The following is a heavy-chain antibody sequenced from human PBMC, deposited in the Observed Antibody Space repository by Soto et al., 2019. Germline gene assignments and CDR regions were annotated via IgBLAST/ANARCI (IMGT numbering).Heavy chain of an antibody. CDR3: YDSDTGPNFQYYFDS. J-gene: IGHJ4*02. CDR1: GGSLSKYY. D-gene: IGHD3-10*01. Sequence: SETLSLTCSVSGGSLSKYYWSWIRQPAGKGLEWIGRISTSGHVVSKASLRSRLTMSVDTSKNHFSLKLTSVTAMYYYARQIYDSDTGPNFQYYFDSWGQGTPVTVSS. CDR2: ISTSGHV. V-gene: IGHV4-4*07.